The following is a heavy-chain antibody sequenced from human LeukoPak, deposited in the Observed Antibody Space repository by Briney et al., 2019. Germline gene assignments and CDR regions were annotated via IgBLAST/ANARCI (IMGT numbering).Heavy chain of an antibody. J-gene: IGHJ4*02. CDR2: IGGSGDST. CDR1: GFTFSSYA. CDR3: AKEADDWYPRPFDY. V-gene: IGHV3-23*01. D-gene: IGHD3-9*01. Sequence: PGGSLRLSCAASGFTFSSYAMTWVRQAPGKGLEWVSAIGGSGDSTYYADSVKGRFTISRDNSKNTLYLQMNSLTAEDTAVYYCAKEADDWYPRPFDYWGQGTLVTVSS.